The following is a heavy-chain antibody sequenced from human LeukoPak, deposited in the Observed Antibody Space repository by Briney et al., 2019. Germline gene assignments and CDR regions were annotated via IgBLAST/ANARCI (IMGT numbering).Heavy chain of an antibody. CDR3: ASDAPGLLGY. D-gene: IGHD1-26*01. CDR1: GFSIRSGFY. CDR2: IHHSGST. J-gene: IGHJ4*02. V-gene: IGHV4-38-2*02. Sequence: KPSETLSLTCTVSGFSIRSGFYWGWIRQPPGKGMEWIGNIHHSGSTYYNPSLKRRVTISVDTSKNQFSLKVTSVTATDTAVYYCASDAPGLLGYWGQGTLVTVSS.